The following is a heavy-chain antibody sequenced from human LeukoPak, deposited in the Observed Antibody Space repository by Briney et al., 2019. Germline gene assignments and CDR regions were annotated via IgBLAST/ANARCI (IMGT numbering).Heavy chain of an antibody. CDR1: GFTFGTYA. CDR2: ISGSGAYT. Sequence: GGSLRLSCAASGFTFGTYAMSWVRQAPGKGLEWVSAISGSGAYTFYADSVKGRFTISRDNSKNTLYLQMNSLRAEDTAAYHCAKGRNEDGDAALNYWGQGTLVTVSS. V-gene: IGHV3-23*01. CDR3: AKGRNEDGDAALNY. J-gene: IGHJ4*02. D-gene: IGHD4-17*01.